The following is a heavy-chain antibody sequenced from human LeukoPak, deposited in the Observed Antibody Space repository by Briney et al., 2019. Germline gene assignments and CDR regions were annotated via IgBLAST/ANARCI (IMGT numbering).Heavy chain of an antibody. V-gene: IGHV3-21*01. J-gene: IGHJ4*02. CDR3: ASIGGYSYGWIDY. D-gene: IGHD5-18*01. Sequence: PGGSLRLSCAASGFTFSSYSMNWVRQAPGKGLEWVSSISSSSSYIYYADSVKGRFTISRDNAKNSLYLQMNSLRAEDTAVYYCASIGGYSYGWIDYWGQGTLVTVSS. CDR2: ISSSSSYI. CDR1: GFTFSSYS.